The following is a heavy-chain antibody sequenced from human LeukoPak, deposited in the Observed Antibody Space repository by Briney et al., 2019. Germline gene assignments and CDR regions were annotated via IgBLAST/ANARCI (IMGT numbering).Heavy chain of an antibody. CDR3: ARDRGGSGAPDAFGI. Sequence: PSQTLSLTCTISGGSITKGGGYYYWNWIRQHPGKGLEWIGYIYSSGSTYYNPSLKSRISISVDSSKKQFSLRLSSVTAADTAVYYCARDRGGSGAPDAFGIWGQGIMVTVSS. CDR2: IYSSGST. J-gene: IGHJ3*02. CDR1: GGSITKGGGYYY. V-gene: IGHV4-31*03. D-gene: IGHD3-10*01.